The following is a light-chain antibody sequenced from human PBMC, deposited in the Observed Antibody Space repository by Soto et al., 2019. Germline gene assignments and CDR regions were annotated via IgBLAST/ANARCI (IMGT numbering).Light chain of an antibody. CDR3: AAWADSLSGVL. Sequence: QSVLSQPPSASGTPGQRVTVSCSGSSSNIGTNYVYWYQQLPATAPKLLIYRNNQRPSGVPDRFAGSKSGTSASLAISGLRSEDEADYFCAAWADSLSGVLFGGGTKLTVL. V-gene: IGLV1-47*01. CDR1: SSNIGTNY. J-gene: IGLJ2*01. CDR2: RNN.